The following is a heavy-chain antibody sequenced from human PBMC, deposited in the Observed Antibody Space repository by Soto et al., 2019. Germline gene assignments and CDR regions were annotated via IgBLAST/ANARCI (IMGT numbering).Heavy chain of an antibody. J-gene: IGHJ4*02. V-gene: IGHV3-23*01. CDR1: VFIFNNYA. Sequence: EVQLLESGGGLVQPGGSLRLSCAGSVFIFNNYAMNWVRQAPGKGLEWVSGIIDSADSTYYAESVKGRFTISRDNSKNTLYLQMNSLRDEDSAVYYCAKEGFDYWGQGTLVTVSS. CDR2: IIDSADST. CDR3: AKEGFDY.